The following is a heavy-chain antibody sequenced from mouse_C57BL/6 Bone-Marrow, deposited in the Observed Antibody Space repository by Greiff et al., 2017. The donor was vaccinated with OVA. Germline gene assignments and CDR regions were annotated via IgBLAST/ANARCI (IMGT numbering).Heavy chain of an antibody. CDR1: GYSITSGYY. D-gene: IGHD1-1*02. J-gene: IGHJ4*01. CDR3: ARDRWLFYYAMDY. V-gene: IGHV3-6*01. CDR2: ISYDGSN. Sequence: DVKLQESGPGLVKPSQSLSLTCSVTGYSITSGYYWNWIRQFPGNKLEWMGYISYDGSNNYNPSLKNRISITRDTSKNQFFLKLNSVTTEDTATYYCARDRWLFYYAMDYWGQGTSVTVSS.